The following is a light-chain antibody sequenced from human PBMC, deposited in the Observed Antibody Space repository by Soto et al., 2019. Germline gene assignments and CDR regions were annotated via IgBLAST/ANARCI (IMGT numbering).Light chain of an antibody. V-gene: IGKV1-13*02. CDR1: QALSSG. CDR2: DAF. Sequence: AIQLTQSPSSLSASVGDRITITCRASQALSSGFAWYQQKPGRAPKLLIYDAFNLESGVPSRFRGDRSGTDFTLTISSLQPEDFATYHCQQFRAVPRTFGGGTRVELK. CDR3: QQFRAVPRT. J-gene: IGKJ4*01.